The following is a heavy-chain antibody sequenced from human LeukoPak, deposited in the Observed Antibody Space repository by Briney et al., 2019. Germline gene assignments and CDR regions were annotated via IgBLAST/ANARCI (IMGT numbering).Heavy chain of an antibody. D-gene: IGHD3-22*01. CDR3: ASVASRGYYYEIDY. CDR1: GGSISSSTYY. CDR2: IYYGGRK. Sequence: SETLSLTCTVSGGSISSSTYYWGCIRQPPGKGLEWIGSIYYGGRKYYNPSLKRRVTISVDTSKIQFSLGLSSVTAAGTAVYYCASVASRGYYYEIDYWGQGTLVTVSS. J-gene: IGHJ4*02. V-gene: IGHV4-39*01.